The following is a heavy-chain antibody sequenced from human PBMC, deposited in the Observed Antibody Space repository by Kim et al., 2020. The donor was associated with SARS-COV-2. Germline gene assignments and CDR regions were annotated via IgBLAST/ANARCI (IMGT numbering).Heavy chain of an antibody. Sequence: SVKVSCKASGGTFSSYAISWVRQAPGQGLEWMGGIIPIFGTANYAQKFQGRVTITADESTSTAYMELSSLRSEDTAVYYCARHCSGGSCYSEGGFGFDPWGQGTLVTVSS. V-gene: IGHV1-69*13. CDR2: IIPIFGTA. CDR3: ARHCSGGSCYSEGGFGFDP. J-gene: IGHJ5*02. D-gene: IGHD2-15*01. CDR1: GGTFSSYA.